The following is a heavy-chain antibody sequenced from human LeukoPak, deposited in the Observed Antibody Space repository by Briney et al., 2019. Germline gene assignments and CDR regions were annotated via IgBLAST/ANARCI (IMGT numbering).Heavy chain of an antibody. CDR1: GGSISSGDYY. CDR2: IYYSGST. D-gene: IGHD3-3*01. CDR3: ARNANDFWSGYPRGPFDY. V-gene: IGHV4-61*08. Sequence: PSQTLSLTCTVSGGSISSGDYYWSWIRQPPGKGLEWIGYIYYSGSTNYNPSLKSRVTISVDTSKNQFSLKLSSVTAADTAVYYCARNANDFWSGYPRGPFDYWGQGTLVTVSS. J-gene: IGHJ4*02.